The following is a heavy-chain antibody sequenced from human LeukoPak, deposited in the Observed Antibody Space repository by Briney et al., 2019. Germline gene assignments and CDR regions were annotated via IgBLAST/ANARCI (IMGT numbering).Heavy chain of an antibody. D-gene: IGHD1-26*01. CDR2: MNPNSGNT. J-gene: IGHJ5*02. Sequence: GSVKVSCKTSGYTFTKYDINWVRQATGQGLEWMGWMNPNSGNTGYAQKFQGRVTMTRNTSISTAYMELSSLRSEDTALYYCARDIAGATKGGWFDTWGQGTPVTVSS. V-gene: IGHV1-8*01. CDR3: ARDIAGATKGGWFDT. CDR1: GYTFTKYD.